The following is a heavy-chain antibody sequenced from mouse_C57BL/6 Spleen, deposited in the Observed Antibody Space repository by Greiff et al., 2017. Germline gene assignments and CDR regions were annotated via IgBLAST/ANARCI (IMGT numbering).Heavy chain of an antibody. Sequence: VQLQQSGPELVKPGASVTISCKASGYTFTDYYMNWVRQSHGKSLEWIGDISPNNGGTSYKQKLKGKATLTVDKYNSTAYMELRSLTAEASAVYYCAKSDAMDYWGQGTSVTVSS. J-gene: IGHJ4*01. V-gene: IGHV1-26*01. CDR3: AKSDAMDY. CDR2: ISPNNGGT. CDR1: GYTFTDYY.